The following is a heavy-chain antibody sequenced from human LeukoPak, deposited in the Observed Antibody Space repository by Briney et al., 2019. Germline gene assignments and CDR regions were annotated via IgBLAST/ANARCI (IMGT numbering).Heavy chain of an antibody. J-gene: IGHJ3*02. V-gene: IGHV3-53*01. Sequence: TGGSLGLSCAASGFTVSSNYMSWVRQAPGKGLEWVSVIYSGGSTYYADSVKGRFTISRDNSKNTLYLQMNSLRAEDTAVYFCARETDAFDIWGQGTMVTVSS. CDR2: IYSGGST. CDR3: ARETDAFDI. CDR1: GFTVSSNY.